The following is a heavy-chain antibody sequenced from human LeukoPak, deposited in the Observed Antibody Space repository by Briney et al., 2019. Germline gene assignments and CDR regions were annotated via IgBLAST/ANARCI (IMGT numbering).Heavy chain of an antibody. J-gene: IGHJ4*02. Sequence: GGSLRLSCAASGFTFSSYAMHWVRQAPGKGLEWVAVISYDGSNKYYADSVKGRFTISRDNAKNSLYLQMNSLRAEDTAVYYCARDLNWGQGTLVTVSS. CDR3: ARDLN. CDR1: GFTFSSYA. CDR2: ISYDGSNK. V-gene: IGHV3-30-3*01.